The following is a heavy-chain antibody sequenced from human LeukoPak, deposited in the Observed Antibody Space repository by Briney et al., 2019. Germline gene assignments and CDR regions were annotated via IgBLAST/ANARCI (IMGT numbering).Heavy chain of an antibody. V-gene: IGHV3-7*01. CDR1: GFTFSSYW. J-gene: IGHJ4*02. Sequence: GGSLRLSCAASGFTFSSYWMMWVRQAPGKGLEWVANIKEDGGEGYYVDSVKGRFIISRDNAKNSLYLQMNSLRAEDTAVYYCARAKWELRVLLGYWGQGTLVTVSS. CDR2: IKEDGGEG. CDR3: ARAKWELRVLLGY. D-gene: IGHD1-26*01.